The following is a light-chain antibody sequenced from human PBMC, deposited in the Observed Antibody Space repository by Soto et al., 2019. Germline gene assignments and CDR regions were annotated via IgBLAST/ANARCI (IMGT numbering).Light chain of an antibody. Sequence: QSALTQPASVSGSPGQSITISCTGTSSDVGGFNYVSWYQQHPGKAPKLLIFDVYSRPSGISNRFSGSESGNTASLTISGLQAEDEADYYCSSYTTSSSYVFXAGTKVTVL. CDR2: DVY. CDR3: SSYTTSSSYV. V-gene: IGLV2-14*01. J-gene: IGLJ1*01. CDR1: SSDVGGFNY.